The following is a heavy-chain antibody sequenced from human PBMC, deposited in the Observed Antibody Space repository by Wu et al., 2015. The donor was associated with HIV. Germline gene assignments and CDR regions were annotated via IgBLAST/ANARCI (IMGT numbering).Heavy chain of an antibody. V-gene: IGHV1-2*02. D-gene: IGHD3-10*01. CDR3: ASDFDGGSIFVYYFDY. Sequence: QVQLVQSGPEVKKPGASVKVSCKASGYTVNTYYLHWMRQAPGQGLEWMGWINPNSGGTNYAPNFQGRVTMTRDTSIGTGYMELSGLRSDDTAVYYCASDFDGGSIFVYYFDYWGQGTLVTVSS. CDR2: INPNSGGT. J-gene: IGHJ4*02. CDR1: GYTVNTYY.